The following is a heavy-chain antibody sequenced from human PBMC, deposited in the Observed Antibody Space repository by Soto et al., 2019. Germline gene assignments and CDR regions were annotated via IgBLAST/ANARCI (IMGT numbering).Heavy chain of an antibody. J-gene: IGHJ4*02. V-gene: IGHV4-59*02. CDR2: GYYNGNT. CDR3: GRGPYNGVLH. Sequence: QVRLQESGPGLVKPSETLSLTCSVSGGSVSSYYWSWSRQPPGKGLEWIGYGYYNGNTNYNPSLKSRVTISVDTSRNQFSLRLSSVTAADTAVYYCGRGPYNGVLHWGQGTLVTVAS. D-gene: IGHD3-10*01. CDR1: GGSVSSYY.